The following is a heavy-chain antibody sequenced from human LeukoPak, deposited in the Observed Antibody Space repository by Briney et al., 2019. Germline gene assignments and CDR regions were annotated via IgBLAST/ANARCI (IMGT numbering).Heavy chain of an antibody. CDR2: VYSAGAT. Sequence: PGGSLRLSCVASGFIVSSYGMSWVRQAPGKAPEWVSLVYSAGATHYADSVQGRFIIFRDNSKNTLYLQMNNLRVEDTAVYHCVRDRAEGRAWVEFDPWGQGTVVTVSS. V-gene: IGHV3-66*02. J-gene: IGHJ5*02. CDR3: VRDRAEGRAWVEFDP. CDR1: GFIVSSYG.